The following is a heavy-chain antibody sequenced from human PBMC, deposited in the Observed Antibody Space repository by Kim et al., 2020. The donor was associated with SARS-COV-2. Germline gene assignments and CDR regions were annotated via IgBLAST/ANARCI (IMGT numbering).Heavy chain of an antibody. J-gene: IGHJ4*02. CDR3: ASGLDTAMVTQIDY. V-gene: IGHV4-39*01. Sequence: SETLSLTCTVSGGSISSSSYYWGWLRQPPGQGLEWIGSIYYSGSTYYNPSLKSRVTISVDTSKNQFSLKLSPVTAADTAVYYCASGLDTAMVTQIDYWGQGTLVTVSS. CDR1: GGSISSSSYY. D-gene: IGHD5-18*01. CDR2: IYYSGST.